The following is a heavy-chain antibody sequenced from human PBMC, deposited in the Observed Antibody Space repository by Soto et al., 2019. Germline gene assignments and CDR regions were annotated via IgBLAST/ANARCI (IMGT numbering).Heavy chain of an antibody. V-gene: IGHV4-39*02. CDR2: MYYSGSP. CDR1: GGSITSGTYY. D-gene: IGHD1-1*01. CDR3: ARVLFTTWTHLADY. J-gene: IGHJ4*02. Sequence: QLQLQESGPGLVKPSETLSLTCTVSGGSITSGTYYWGWIRQPPGEGLEWIGAMYYSGSPHYNPSLKSRVTMSVDTSKNPFSRNLTSVTTADTAVYYCARVLFTTWTHLADYWGQGTLVTVSS.